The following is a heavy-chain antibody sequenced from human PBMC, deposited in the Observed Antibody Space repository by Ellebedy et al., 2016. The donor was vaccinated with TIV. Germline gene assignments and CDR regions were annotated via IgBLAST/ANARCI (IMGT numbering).Heavy chain of an antibody. D-gene: IGHD3-3*01. J-gene: IGHJ4*02. V-gene: IGHV1-18*04. CDR3: ARDWSGH. Sequence: AASVQVSCKTSVYTFTSYGISWVRQAPGQGLEWMGWISANNGDTNYAQKFQGRVTMTTDTSTTTVYMELRSLRSDDTAVYYCARDWSGHWGQGTLVTVSS. CDR1: VYTFTSYG. CDR2: ISANNGDT.